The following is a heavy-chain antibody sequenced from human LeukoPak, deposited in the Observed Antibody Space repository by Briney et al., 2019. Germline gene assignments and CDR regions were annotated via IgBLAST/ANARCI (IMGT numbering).Heavy chain of an antibody. J-gene: IGHJ6*03. CDR3: ARVAGTNYYYYYMDV. CDR1: GDSISNGDYY. V-gene: IGHV4-30-4*08. Sequence: SETLSLTCTVSGDSISNGDYYWSWIRQPPGKGLEWIAYISYSGRTYYNPSLKSRVTISVDTSKNQFSLRMSSVTAADTPVYYCARVAGTNYYYYYMDVWGKGTTVTVSS. CDR2: ISYSGRT.